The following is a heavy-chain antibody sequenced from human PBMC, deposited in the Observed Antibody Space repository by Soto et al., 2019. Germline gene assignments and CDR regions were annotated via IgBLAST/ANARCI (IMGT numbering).Heavy chain of an antibody. CDR2: INHSGST. V-gene: IGHV4-34*01. CDR3: ARGLWFGELLRRKKRFDY. CDR1: GGSFSGYY. D-gene: IGHD3-10*01. Sequence: QVQLQRWGAGLLKPSETLSLTCAVYGGSFSGYYWSWIRQPPGKGLEWIGEINHSGSTNYNPSLKSRVTISVDTSKNQFSLKLSSVTAADTAVYYCARGLWFGELLRRKKRFDYWGQGTLVTVSS. J-gene: IGHJ4*02.